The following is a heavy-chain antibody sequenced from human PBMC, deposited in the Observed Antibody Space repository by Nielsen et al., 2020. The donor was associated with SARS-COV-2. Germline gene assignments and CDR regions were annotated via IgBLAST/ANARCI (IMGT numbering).Heavy chain of an antibody. J-gene: IGHJ4*02. CDR3: ARKKIQLSPLGY. CDR2: ISSSGSTI. Sequence: WIRQPPGKGLEWVSYISSSGSTIYYADSVKGRFTISRDNAKNSLYLQMNSLRAEDTAVYYCARKKIQLSPLGYWGQGTLVTVSS. V-gene: IGHV3-11*01. D-gene: IGHD5-18*01.